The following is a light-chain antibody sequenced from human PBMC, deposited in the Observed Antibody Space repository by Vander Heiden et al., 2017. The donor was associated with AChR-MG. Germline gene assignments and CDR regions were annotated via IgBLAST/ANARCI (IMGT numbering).Light chain of an antibody. V-gene: IGLV2-14*01. CDR2: EVS. J-gene: IGLJ2*01. CDR3: YSYTSSSTRV. CDR1: SSDLGAYNY. Sequence: QSALTQPASVSGSPGQSITISCTGTSSDLGAYNYVPWYQQHPGKGPKRRRYEVSNGPSGVSNRCAGSKSGNTASLTISGLQAEDEADDYCYSYTSSSTRVFGGGTKLTVL.